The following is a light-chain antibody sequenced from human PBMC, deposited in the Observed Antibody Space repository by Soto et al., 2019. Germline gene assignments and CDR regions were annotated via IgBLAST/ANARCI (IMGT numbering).Light chain of an antibody. CDR1: SSDVGGHNY. CDR2: EVS. V-gene: IGLV2-14*01. J-gene: IGLJ1*01. CDR3: SSYIRSNTPYV. Sequence: QSALPQPASVSGSPGQSITIACTETSSDVGGHNYVSWYQQHAGKAPKLMIYEVSNRPSAVSNRFSGSKSGNTASLTISGLQAEDEADYYCSSYIRSNTPYVFGSGTKVTVL.